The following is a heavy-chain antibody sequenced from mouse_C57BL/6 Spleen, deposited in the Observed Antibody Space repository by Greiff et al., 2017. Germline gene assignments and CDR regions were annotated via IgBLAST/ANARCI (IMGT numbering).Heavy chain of an antibody. CDR1: GYTFTSYW. Sequence: QVQLKESGAELVKPGASVKMSCKASGYTFTSYWITWVKQRPGQGLEWIGDIYPGSGSTNYNEKFKSKATLTVDTSSSTAYMQLSSLTSEDSAVYYCARDEHGAMDYWGQGTSVTVSS. CDR3: ARDEHGAMDY. J-gene: IGHJ4*01. V-gene: IGHV1-55*01. CDR2: IYPGSGST.